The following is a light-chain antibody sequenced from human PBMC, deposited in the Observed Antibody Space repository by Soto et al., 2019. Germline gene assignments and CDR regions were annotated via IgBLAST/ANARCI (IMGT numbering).Light chain of an antibody. J-gene: IGKJ5*01. Sequence: ENVLTQSPATLSLSPGERATLSCRASQSINIYLAWYQQKPGQAPRLLIYDTSNRATGIPARFSGSGSGTDFTLTISRLEPEDFAVYYCQQRSNWPITFGQGTRLEIK. V-gene: IGKV3-11*01. CDR2: DTS. CDR1: QSINIY. CDR3: QQRSNWPIT.